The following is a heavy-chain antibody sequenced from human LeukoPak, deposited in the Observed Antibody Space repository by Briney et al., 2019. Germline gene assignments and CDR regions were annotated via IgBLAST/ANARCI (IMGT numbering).Heavy chain of an antibody. J-gene: IGHJ4*02. CDR1: GYTFTDFY. CDR3: ARDVGEYCSSTNCYASHY. Sequence: GASVKVSCKASGYTFTDFYLHWVRQAPGQGLEWMGWIIPNSGGTNYAQKFQGGVTMTRDTSITTAYMELSSLRSDDTAVYYCARDVGEYCSSTNCYASHYWGQGTLVTVSS. V-gene: IGHV1-2*02. CDR2: IIPNSGGT. D-gene: IGHD2-2*01.